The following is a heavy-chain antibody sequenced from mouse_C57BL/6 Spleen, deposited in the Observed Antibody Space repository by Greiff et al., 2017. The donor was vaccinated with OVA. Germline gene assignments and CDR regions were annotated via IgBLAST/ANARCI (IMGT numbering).Heavy chain of an antibody. V-gene: IGHV5-9*01. CDR1: GFTFSSYT. Sequence: DVKLVESGGGLVKPGGSLKLSCAASGFTFSSYTMSWVRQTPEKRLEWVATISGGGGNTYYPDSVKGRFTISRDNAKNTLYLQMSSLRSEDTALYYCAGPFYDGNFWYFDVWGTGTTVTVSS. CDR3: AGPFYDGNFWYFDV. CDR2: ISGGGGNT. D-gene: IGHD2-1*01. J-gene: IGHJ1*03.